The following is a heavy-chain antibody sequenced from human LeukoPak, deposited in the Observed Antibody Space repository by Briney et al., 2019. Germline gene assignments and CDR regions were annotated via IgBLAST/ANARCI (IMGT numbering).Heavy chain of an antibody. D-gene: IGHD2-2*02. V-gene: IGHV1-69*05. CDR2: IIPISGTA. J-gene: IGHJ6*03. Sequence: GASVKVSCKASGGTFSSFAISWVRQAPGQGLEWMGGIIPISGTANYAQKFQGRLTITTDGSTSTAYMDLSSLRSEDTAVYYCARGGGYCGSTSCYIRTTGLYSYYMDVWGKGITVTVSS. CDR1: GGTFSSFA. CDR3: ARGGGYCGSTSCYIRTTGLYSYYMDV.